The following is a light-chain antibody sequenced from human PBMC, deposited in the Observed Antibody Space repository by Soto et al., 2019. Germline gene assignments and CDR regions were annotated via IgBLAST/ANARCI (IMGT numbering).Light chain of an antibody. CDR2: DAS. CDR3: PQYRSSPPT. Sequence: EIVVTQSPGTLSLSPGERATLSCRASQSVTSTSLAWYQQKPGQAPRLLIYDASNRATGIPDRFSASGAGTDFTLTSSRLEPEDFAVYFCPQYRSSPPTFGQGTNVDIK. J-gene: IGKJ1*01. CDR1: QSVTSTS. V-gene: IGKV3-20*01.